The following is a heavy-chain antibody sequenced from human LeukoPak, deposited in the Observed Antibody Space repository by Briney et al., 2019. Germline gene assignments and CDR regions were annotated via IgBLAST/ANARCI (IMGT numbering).Heavy chain of an antibody. V-gene: IGHV3-43*02. CDR3: VKDLIVGDYYSPDNYYLPDAFDI. CDR1: GFGFEDYV. CDR2: IGGDSAST. Sequence: PGGSLRLSCAASGFGFEDYVMHWVRQVPGKGLEWVALIGGDSASTYYADSLKGRFTISRDNSYNSLYLQMDRLRIEDTALYYCVKDLIVGDYYSPDNYYLPDAFDIWGQGTMVTVSS. J-gene: IGHJ3*02. D-gene: IGHD3-10*01.